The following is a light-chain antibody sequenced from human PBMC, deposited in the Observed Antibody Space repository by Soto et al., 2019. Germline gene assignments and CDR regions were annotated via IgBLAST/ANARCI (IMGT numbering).Light chain of an antibody. J-gene: IGKJ1*01. Sequence: AIQMTQSPSSLSASVGDRVTISCRASQGIRNDLAWYQQKPGKAPKLLIFAASNLQSGVPSRFSGSGSGTDFTLTINRLQPEDSATYYCQQYDGFSVWTFGQGTKV. V-gene: IGKV1-6*01. CDR3: QQYDGFSVWT. CDR2: AAS. CDR1: QGIRND.